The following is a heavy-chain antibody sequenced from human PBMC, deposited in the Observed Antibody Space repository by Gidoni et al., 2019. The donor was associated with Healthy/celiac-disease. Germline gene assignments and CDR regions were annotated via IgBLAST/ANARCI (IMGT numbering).Heavy chain of an antibody. V-gene: IGHV5-51*01. Sequence: EVQLVQSGAEVKKPGESLKISCKGSGYSFTSYWIGWVRQMPGKGLEWMGIIYPGDSDTRYSPSFQGQVTISADKSISTAYLQWSSLKASDTAMYYCARDWNYYDSSGYSSYYYGMDVWGQGTTVTVSS. J-gene: IGHJ6*02. CDR2: IYPGDSDT. CDR3: ARDWNYYDSSGYSSYYYGMDV. D-gene: IGHD3-22*01. CDR1: GYSFTSYW.